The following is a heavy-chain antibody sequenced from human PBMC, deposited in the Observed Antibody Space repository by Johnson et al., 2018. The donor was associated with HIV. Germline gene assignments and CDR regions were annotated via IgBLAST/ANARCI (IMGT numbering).Heavy chain of an antibody. V-gene: IGHV3-30*02. D-gene: IGHD3-22*01. J-gene: IGHJ3*02. Sequence: SVKGRFTISRDNSKNTLFLQMNSLKVEDTAFYYCAKFTMTTVSPSDAFDIWGQGTMVTVSS. CDR3: AKFTMTTVSPSDAFDI.